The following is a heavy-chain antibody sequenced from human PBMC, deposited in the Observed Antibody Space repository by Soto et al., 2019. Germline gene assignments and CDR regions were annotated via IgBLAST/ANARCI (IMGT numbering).Heavy chain of an antibody. J-gene: IGHJ4*02. D-gene: IGHD4-17*01. Sequence: EVQLLESGGGLVQPGGSLRLSCAASGFTFSSYAMSWVRQAPGKGLEWVSAISGSGGSTYYADSVKSRFTISRDNSKNTLYLQMNSLRAEDTAVYYCAKDRDYGDYYFDYWGQGTLVTVSS. V-gene: IGHV3-23*01. CDR3: AKDRDYGDYYFDY. CDR2: ISGSGGST. CDR1: GFTFSSYA.